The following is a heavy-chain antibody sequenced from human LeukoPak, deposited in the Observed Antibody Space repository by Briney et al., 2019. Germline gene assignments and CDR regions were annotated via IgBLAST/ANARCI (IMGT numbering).Heavy chain of an antibody. CDR3: ARCGGSGYPDY. CDR1: GGSISSGGYS. V-gene: IGHV4-30-2*01. CDR2: IYHSGST. Sequence: PSQTLSLTCAVSGGSISSGGYSWSWIRQPPGKGPEWIGYIYHSGSTYYNPSLKSRVTISVDRSKNQFSLKLSSVTAADTAVYYCARCGGSGYPDYWGQGTLVTVSS. J-gene: IGHJ4*02. D-gene: IGHD3-22*01.